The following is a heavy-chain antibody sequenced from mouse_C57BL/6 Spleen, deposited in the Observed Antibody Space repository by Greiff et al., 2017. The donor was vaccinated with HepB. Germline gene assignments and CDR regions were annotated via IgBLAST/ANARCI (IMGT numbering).Heavy chain of an antibody. V-gene: IGHV5-6*02. CDR2: ISSGGSYT. CDR3: ARSGVTTVVDAMDY. Sequence: EVKLVESGGDLVKPGGSLKLSCAASGFTFSSYGMSWVRQTPDKRLEWVATISSGGSYTYYPDSVKGRFTISRDNAKNTLYLQMSSLKSEDTAMYYWARSGVTTVVDAMDYWGQGTSVTVSS. J-gene: IGHJ4*01. CDR1: GFTFSSYG. D-gene: IGHD1-1*01.